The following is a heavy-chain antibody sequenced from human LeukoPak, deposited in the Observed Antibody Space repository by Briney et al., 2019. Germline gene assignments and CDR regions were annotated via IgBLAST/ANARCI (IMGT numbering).Heavy chain of an antibody. J-gene: IGHJ4*02. V-gene: IGHV3-30*02. CDR3: AKDRTYYYDSSGHRGLDY. D-gene: IGHD3-22*01. CDR2: IRYDGSNK. Sequence: GGSLRLSCAASGFTFSSYGMHWVRQAPGKGLEWVAFIRYDGSNKYYADSVKGRFTISRDNSKNTLYLQMNSLRAEDTAVYYCAKDRTYYYDSSGHRGLDYWGQGTLVTVSS. CDR1: GFTFSSYG.